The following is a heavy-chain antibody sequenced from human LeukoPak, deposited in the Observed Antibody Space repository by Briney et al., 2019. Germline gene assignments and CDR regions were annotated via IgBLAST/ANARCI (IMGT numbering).Heavy chain of an antibody. CDR3: ARDFFSSSSLDY. J-gene: IGHJ4*02. CDR1: GFTFSDYY. D-gene: IGHD6-13*01. CDR2: ISSSGSTV. V-gene: IGHV3-11*04. Sequence: PGGSLRLSCAASGFTFSDYYMSWIRQAPGKGLEWVSYISSSGSTVYYADSVKGRFTISRDNAKNSLYLQMNSLRAEDTAVYYCARDFFSSSSLDYWGQGTLVTVSS.